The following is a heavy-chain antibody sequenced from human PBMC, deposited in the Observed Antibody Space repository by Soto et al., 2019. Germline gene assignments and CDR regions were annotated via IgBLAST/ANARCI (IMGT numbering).Heavy chain of an antibody. CDR3: ANAPRPDLRAYYDFSPPPD. CDR1: GFTFSSYG. D-gene: IGHD3-3*01. V-gene: IGHV3-30*18. Sequence: QVQLVESGGGVVQPGRSLRLSCAASGFTFSSYGMHWVRQAPGKGLEWVAVISYDGSNKYYADSVKGRFTISRNNSKNTLYLQMKSLRDEDTAGYYGANAPRPDLRAYYDFSPPPDWGQGTLVTVSS. J-gene: IGHJ4*02. CDR2: ISYDGSNK.